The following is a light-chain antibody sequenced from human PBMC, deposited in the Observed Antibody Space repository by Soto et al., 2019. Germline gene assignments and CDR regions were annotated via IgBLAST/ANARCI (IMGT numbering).Light chain of an antibody. V-gene: IGLV2-14*01. CDR3: SSYSSSSTYV. J-gene: IGLJ1*01. CDR2: EVS. CDR1: SSDVGAYYS. Sequence: QSLLTHPASLSGSPGQSITISCTGTSSDVGAYYSVSWYQQHPGKAPKLMIYEVSNRPSGVSNRFSGSKSGNTASLTISGLQAEDEADYYCSSYSSSSTYVFGTGTKVTVL.